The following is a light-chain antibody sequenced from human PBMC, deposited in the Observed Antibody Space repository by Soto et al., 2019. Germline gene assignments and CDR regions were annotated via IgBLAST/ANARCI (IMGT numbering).Light chain of an antibody. V-gene: IGKV1-5*01. CDR2: DAS. CDR1: QNVNNW. Sequence: DIQMTQFPSALSASVGDRVTITCRASQNVNNWLAWYQHKPGKAPQLLIYDASSLESGVPSRFSGSGSGTEFTLTISSLQPDDFATYYCQQYNTYSTFGQGTRLEIK. CDR3: QQYNTYST. J-gene: IGKJ5*01.